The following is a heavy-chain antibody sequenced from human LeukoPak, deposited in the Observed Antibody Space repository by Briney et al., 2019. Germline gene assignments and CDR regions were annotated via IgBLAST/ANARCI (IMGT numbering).Heavy chain of an antibody. CDR2: VYPDDSHT. D-gene: IGHD3-22*01. Sequence: GESLKISCKASGYSFTGYWIGWVRQMPGKALEWMGIVYPDDSHTIYSPSFQGHITISADKSTSTAYLQWSSLEASDTAMYYCARPRDSAYCDYWGQGTLVTVSS. CDR1: GYSFTGYW. V-gene: IGHV5-51*01. CDR3: ARPRDSAYCDY. J-gene: IGHJ4*02.